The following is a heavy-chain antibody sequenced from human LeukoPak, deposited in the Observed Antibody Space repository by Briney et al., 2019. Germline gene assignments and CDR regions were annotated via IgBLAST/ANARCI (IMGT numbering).Heavy chain of an antibody. D-gene: IGHD3-10*01. CDR2: IYYSGST. CDR1: GGSVSNGIYY. J-gene: IGHJ4*02. Sequence: SGTLSLTCTVSGGSVSNGIYYWSWLRQPPGKALEWIGYIYYSGSTNYNPSLEGRITISVDTSKNQFSVKLSSVTAADTAVYYCARSQNYYGSGDYWGQGTLVTVSS. V-gene: IGHV4-61*01. CDR3: ARSQNYYGSGDY.